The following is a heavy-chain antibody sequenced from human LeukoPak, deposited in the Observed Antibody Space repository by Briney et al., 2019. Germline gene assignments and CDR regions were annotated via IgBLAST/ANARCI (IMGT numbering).Heavy chain of an antibody. CDR3: AKDIVVVPAAISYYYYYGMDV. J-gene: IGHJ6*04. Sequence: GGSLRLSCAASGFTFSSYGMHWVRQAPGKGLEWVAVISYDGSNKYYADSVKGRFTISRDNSKNTLYLQMSSLRAEDTAVYYCAKDIVVVPAAISYYYYYGMDVWGKGTTVTVSS. D-gene: IGHD2-2*01. CDR1: GFTFSSYG. V-gene: IGHV3-30*18. CDR2: ISYDGSNK.